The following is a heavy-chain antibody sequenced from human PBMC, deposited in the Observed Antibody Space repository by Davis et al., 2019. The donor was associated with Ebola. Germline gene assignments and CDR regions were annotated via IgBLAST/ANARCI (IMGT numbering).Heavy chain of an antibody. D-gene: IGHD6-13*01. J-gene: IGHJ4*02. V-gene: IGHV3-30*04. Sequence: GESLKISCAASGFTFSSYAMHWVRQAPGKGLEWVAVISYDGSNNYYADSVKGRFTISRDNSKNTLYLQMNSLRAEDTAVYYCAKDRSAAGIIYWGQGTLVTVSS. CDR1: GFTFSSYA. CDR3: AKDRSAAGIIY. CDR2: ISYDGSNN.